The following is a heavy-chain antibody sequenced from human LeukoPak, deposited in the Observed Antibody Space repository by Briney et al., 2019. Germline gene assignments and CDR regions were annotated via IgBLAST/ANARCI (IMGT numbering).Heavy chain of an antibody. CDR1: GFTFSSYA. D-gene: IGHD3-16*01. CDR3: ARDDALGDNALDI. Sequence: GGSLRLSCAASGFTFSSYAMHWVRQAPGKGLEWVAVILNDGSQEKYADSVKGRFTISRDNSKNTLFLQMNSLRAEDTAVYYCARDDALGDNALDIWGQGTMVTVSS. J-gene: IGHJ3*02. CDR2: ILNDGSQE. V-gene: IGHV3-30*07.